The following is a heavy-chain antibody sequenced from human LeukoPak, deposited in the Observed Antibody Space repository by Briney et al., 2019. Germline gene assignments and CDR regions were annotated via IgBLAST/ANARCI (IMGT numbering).Heavy chain of an antibody. CDR2: INPNSGGT. J-gene: IGHJ6*03. CDR1: GYTFTVYY. CDR3: ARDNKYYDFWSGYFGGNYYMDV. V-gene: IGHV1-2*02. Sequence: ASVKVSCKASGYTFTVYYIHWVRQAPGQGLEWMGWINPNSGGTNYAQKFQGRVTMTRDTSISTAYMELSRLRSDDTAVYYCARDNKYYDFWSGYFGGNYYMDVWGKGTTVTVSS. D-gene: IGHD3-3*01.